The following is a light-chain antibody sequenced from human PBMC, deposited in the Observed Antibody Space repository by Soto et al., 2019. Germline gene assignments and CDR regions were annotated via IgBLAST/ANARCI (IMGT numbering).Light chain of an antibody. CDR1: QSVSSSY. V-gene: IGKV3-20*01. J-gene: IGKJ1*01. CDR3: QKYNSAPRT. Sequence: EIVLTQSPGTLSLSPGERATLSCRASQSVSSSYLAWYQQKPGQAPRLLIYGASTLQSGVPSRFSGIGSGTDFTLTITSLQPEDVATYYCQKYNSAPRTFGQGTKVEIK. CDR2: GAS.